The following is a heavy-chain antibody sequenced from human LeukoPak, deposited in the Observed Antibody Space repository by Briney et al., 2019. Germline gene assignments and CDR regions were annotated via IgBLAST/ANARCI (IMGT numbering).Heavy chain of an antibody. V-gene: IGHV4-59*08. CDR2: IDYSGST. J-gene: IGHJ6*02. Sequence: SETLSLTCTVSDGSISSYHWSWIRQSPGKGLEWIGYIDYSGSTNYNPSLKSRVTISLDTSKNQCSLKLSSVTAADTAVYYCARLWYGDDYGMDVWGQGTTVIVSS. CDR1: DGSISSYH. D-gene: IGHD4-17*01. CDR3: ARLWYGDDYGMDV.